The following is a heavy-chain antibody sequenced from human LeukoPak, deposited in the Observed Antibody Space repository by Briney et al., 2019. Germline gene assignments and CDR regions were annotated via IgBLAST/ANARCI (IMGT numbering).Heavy chain of an antibody. CDR3: ARDPPAVRTNTYA. CDR2: IYSGGYT. V-gene: IGHV3-66*01. J-gene: IGHJ5*02. D-gene: IGHD4/OR15-4a*01. CDR1: GYTVSNNY. Sequence: GGSLRLSCAASGYTVSNNYMNWVRQAPGKGLEWVSLIYSGGYTHYADSVKGRFPISRDSSKNTLYLQMNSLRAEDTAVYYCARDPPAVRTNTYAWGQGTLVTVSS.